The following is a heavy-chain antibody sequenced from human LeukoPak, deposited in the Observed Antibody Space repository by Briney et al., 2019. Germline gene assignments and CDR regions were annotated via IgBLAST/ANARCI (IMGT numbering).Heavy chain of an antibody. D-gene: IGHD3-16*01. CDR2: IDPRSGGT. CDR3: ATDNYGTLDY. CDR1: GYTFTDYY. Sequence: ASVKVSCKASGYTFTDYYMHWVRRAPGQGLEWMGWIDPRSGGTRSTQKFQGRVTMTRDTSISTVYLDLSGLTFDDTAVYYCATDNYGTLDYWGQGTLVTVSS. J-gene: IGHJ4*02. V-gene: IGHV1-2*02.